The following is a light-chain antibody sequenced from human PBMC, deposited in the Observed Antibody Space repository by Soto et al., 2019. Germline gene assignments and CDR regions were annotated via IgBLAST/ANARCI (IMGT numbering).Light chain of an antibody. CDR2: EVS. J-gene: IGLJ1*01. Sequence: QSVLTQPASVSGSPGQSITISCTGTSRDVGNYNYVSWYQQDPGKAPKLIIYEVSNRPSGVSNRFSGSKSGNTASLTISGLQAEDEADYYCSSYISSSTLVFGTGTKVTVL. CDR3: SSYISSSTLV. V-gene: IGLV2-14*01. CDR1: SRDVGNYNY.